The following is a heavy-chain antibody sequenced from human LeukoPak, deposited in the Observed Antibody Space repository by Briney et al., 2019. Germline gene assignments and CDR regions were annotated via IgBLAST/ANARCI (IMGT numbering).Heavy chain of an antibody. D-gene: IGHD1-26*01. CDR1: GFTFSSYG. J-gene: IGHJ3*02. Sequence: GGSLRLSCAASGFTFSSYGMSWVRQGPGKGLEWVSAISVSGNTYHADSVKGRFTISRDNSKNTLYLQMNSLRAEDTAVYYCARGGSYLSAFDIWGQGTMVTVSS. V-gene: IGHV3-23*01. CDR3: ARGGSYLSAFDI. CDR2: ISVSGNT.